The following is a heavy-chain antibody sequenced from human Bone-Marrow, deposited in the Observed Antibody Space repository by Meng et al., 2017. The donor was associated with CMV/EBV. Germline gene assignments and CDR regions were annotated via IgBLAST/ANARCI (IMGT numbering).Heavy chain of an antibody. J-gene: IGHJ5*02. V-gene: IGHV4-34*01. CDR1: GGSFSGYY. CDR3: ATVGLGMNWFDP. Sequence: VQPQQWGAGLLKPSETLSLPCAVYGGSFSGYYCSWIRQPPGKGLEWIAEINHSGNTNYNPSLKSRVTISVDTSKNQFSLKLSSVTAADTAVYYCATVGLGMNWFDPWGQGTLVTVSS. CDR2: INHSGNT.